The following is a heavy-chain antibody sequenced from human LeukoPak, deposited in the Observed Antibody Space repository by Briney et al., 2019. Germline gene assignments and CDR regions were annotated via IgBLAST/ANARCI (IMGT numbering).Heavy chain of an antibody. V-gene: IGHV1-8*01. D-gene: IGHD6-13*01. CDR1: GYTFTSYD. CDR2: MNSNSGNT. J-gene: IGHJ5*02. CDR3: ARGGSSWYSTNWFDT. Sequence: ASVKVSCTASGYTFTSYDINWVRQAPGQGLEWMGWMNSNSGNTGYAQKFQGRVTMTRNTSISTAYMELSSLGSEDTAVYYCARGGSSWYSTNWFDTWGQGTLVTVPS.